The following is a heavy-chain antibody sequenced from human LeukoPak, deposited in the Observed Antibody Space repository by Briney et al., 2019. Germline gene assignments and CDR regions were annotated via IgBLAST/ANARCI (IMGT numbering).Heavy chain of an antibody. CDR2: IYYSGNT. V-gene: IGHV4-39*01. Sequence: SESLSLTCTVSGGSISSNSYYWAWIRQPPGKGLEWIGTIYYSGNTYYNPSLKSRVTISIDTSKNQFSLKLSSVTAADTAVYYSSRLSYYNYYMDVWGKGTTVTVSS. CDR1: GGSISSNSYY. J-gene: IGHJ6*03. CDR3: SRLSYYNYYMDV.